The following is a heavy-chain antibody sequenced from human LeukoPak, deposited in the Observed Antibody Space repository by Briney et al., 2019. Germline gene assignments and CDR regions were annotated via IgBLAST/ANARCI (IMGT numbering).Heavy chain of an antibody. Sequence: PGGSLRLSCAASGFTFSSYSMNWVRQAPGKGLEWVSSISSSSSYIYYADSVKGRFTISRDNAENSLYLQMNSLRAEDTALYHCARVKGDGAHFDYWGQGTLVTVSS. V-gene: IGHV3-21*04. D-gene: IGHD1-26*01. CDR2: ISSSSSYI. J-gene: IGHJ4*02. CDR3: ARVKGDGAHFDY. CDR1: GFTFSSYS.